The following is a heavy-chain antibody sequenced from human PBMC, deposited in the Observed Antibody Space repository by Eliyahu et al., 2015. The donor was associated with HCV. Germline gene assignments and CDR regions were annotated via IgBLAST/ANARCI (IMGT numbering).Heavy chain of an antibody. CDR1: GGSISTYY. J-gene: IGHJ5*02. Sequence: QVQLQESGPGLVKPSETLSLTCTVSGGSISTYYWSWIRQSPGKGLXWIGYIYYXGSAXYNPTLKSRVTISVDTSKNQFSLKLSSVTAADTAVYYCASGGGGIAVAGTGGWFDPWGQGTLVTVSS. D-gene: IGHD6-19*01. CDR3: ASGGGGIAVAGTGGWFDP. CDR2: IYYXGSA. V-gene: IGHV4-59*01.